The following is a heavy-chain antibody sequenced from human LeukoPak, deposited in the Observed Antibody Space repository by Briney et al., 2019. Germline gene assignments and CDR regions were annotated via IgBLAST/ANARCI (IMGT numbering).Heavy chain of an antibody. CDR1: GGSISSSNYY. CDR3: ARDTGYSYGHDAFDI. D-gene: IGHD5-18*01. Sequence: PSETLSLTCTISGGSISSSNYYWGWIRQPPGKGLEWIGYIYYSGSTNYNPSLKSRVTISVDTSNNYFSLKLSSVTAADTAVYYCARDTGYSYGHDAFDIWGQGTMVTVSS. CDR2: IYYSGST. J-gene: IGHJ3*02. V-gene: IGHV4-61*03.